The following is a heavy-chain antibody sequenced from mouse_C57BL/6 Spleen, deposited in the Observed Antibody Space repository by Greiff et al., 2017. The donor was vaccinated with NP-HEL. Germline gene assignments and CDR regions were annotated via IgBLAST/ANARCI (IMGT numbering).Heavy chain of an antibody. D-gene: IGHD2-2*01. CDR1: GYSITSGYY. V-gene: IGHV3-6*01. CDR3: SRGAGYDYFDY. J-gene: IGHJ2*01. CDR2: ISYAGSN. Sequence: DVQLVESGPGLVKPSQSLSLTCSVTGYSITSGYYWNWIRQFPGNKLEWMGYISYAGSNNYNPSLNNRISITRDTSKNQFFLKLNSVTTEDTATYYCSRGAGYDYFDYWGQGTTLTVSS.